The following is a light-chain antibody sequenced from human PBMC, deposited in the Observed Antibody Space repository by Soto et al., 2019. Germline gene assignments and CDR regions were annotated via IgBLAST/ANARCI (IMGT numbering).Light chain of an antibody. Sequence: DIVMTQSPLSLPVTPGEPASISCRSSQSLRPHNGYNYLDWYLQKPGQSPQVLIYLGSNRASGVPERVSGSGAGTVFTLKISRVEAEDVGVYYCIQTLQAPYSFGQATKLEIK. CDR3: IQTLQAPYS. V-gene: IGKV2-28*01. CDR1: QSLRPHNGYNY. J-gene: IGKJ2*01. CDR2: LGS.